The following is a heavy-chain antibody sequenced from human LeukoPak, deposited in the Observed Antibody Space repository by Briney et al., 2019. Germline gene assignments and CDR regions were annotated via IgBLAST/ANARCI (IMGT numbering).Heavy chain of an antibody. V-gene: IGHV3-11*01. J-gene: IGHJ6*02. D-gene: IGHD1-26*01. Sequence: GGSLRLSCAASGFTFSDYYMTWIRQAPGKGLEWVSYISGVASDTYYGDSVKRRFTISRDNAKNSVYLQMNSLRAEDTAVYYCARGGALGMDVWGQGTTVTVSS. CDR2: ISGVASDT. CDR1: GFTFSDYY. CDR3: ARGGALGMDV.